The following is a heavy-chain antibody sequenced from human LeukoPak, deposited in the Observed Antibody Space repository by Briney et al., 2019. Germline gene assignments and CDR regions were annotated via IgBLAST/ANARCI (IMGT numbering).Heavy chain of an antibody. V-gene: IGHV3-15*01. CDR3: TTEERVSSGYCSGGSCYIDY. CDR2: IKSKTDGGTT. J-gene: IGHJ4*02. Sequence: GGSLRLSCAASAFTFSSAWMNWVRQAPGKGLEWVARIKSKTDGGTTDYAAPVKGRFTISRDDSKNTLYLQMNSLKTEDTAVYYCTTEERVSSGYCSGGSCYIDYWGQGTLVTVSS. D-gene: IGHD2-15*01. CDR1: AFTFSSAW.